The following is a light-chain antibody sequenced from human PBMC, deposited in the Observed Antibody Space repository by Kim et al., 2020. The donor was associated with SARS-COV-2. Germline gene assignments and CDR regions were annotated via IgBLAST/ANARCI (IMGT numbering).Light chain of an antibody. V-gene: IGLV10-54*04. CDR2: RNN. CDR3: SAWDSSLNAWV. CDR1: NNKVGNQG. J-gene: IGLJ3*02. Sequence: PTATLTCTGNNNKVGNQGAAWLQQHQGHPPKLLSYRNNNRPSGISERFSASRSGDTASLTITGLQPEDETDYYCSAWDSSLNAWVFGGGTQLTVL.